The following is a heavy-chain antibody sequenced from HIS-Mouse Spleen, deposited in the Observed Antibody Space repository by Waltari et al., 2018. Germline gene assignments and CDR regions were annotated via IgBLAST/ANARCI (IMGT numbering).Heavy chain of an antibody. CDR1: GFTFSSYA. V-gene: IGHV3-30*04. Sequence: QVQLVESGGGVVQPGRSLRLSCAASGFTFSSYAMHWVRQAPGKGLEWVAVISYDGSNKYYADSVKCRFTISRDNSKNTLYLQMNSLRAEDTAVYYCARDGHGEEAFDIWGQGTMVTVSS. CDR2: ISYDGSNK. CDR3: ARDGHGEEAFDI. D-gene: IGHD4-17*01. J-gene: IGHJ3*02.